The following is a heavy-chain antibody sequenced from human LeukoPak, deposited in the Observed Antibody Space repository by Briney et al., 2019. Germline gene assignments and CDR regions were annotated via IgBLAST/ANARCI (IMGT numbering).Heavy chain of an antibody. J-gene: IGHJ4*02. D-gene: IGHD2/OR15-2a*01. Sequence: GGSLRLSCAASGFSFMNAWMIWVRQAPAKGLEWVGRIKSNADGGTPDYAAPARGRFTISRDDPKNTLYLQMNSLKTEDTAVYYCTTFYHEYSPYWGRGTLVTVSS. CDR1: GFSFMNAW. CDR3: TTFYHEYSPY. V-gene: IGHV3-15*01. CDR2: IKSNADGGTP.